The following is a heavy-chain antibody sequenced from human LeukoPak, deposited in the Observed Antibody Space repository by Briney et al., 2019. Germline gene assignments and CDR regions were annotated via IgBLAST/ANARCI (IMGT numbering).Heavy chain of an antibody. Sequence: PSETLSLTCTVSGGSISSSSYYWGWIRQPPGKGLEWIGSIYYSGSTYYNPSLKSRVTISVDTSKNQFSLRLTSVTAADTAVYYCARESRGTLTYIAAAGTNAFDIWGQGTMVTVSS. V-gene: IGHV4-39*07. CDR1: GGSISSSSYY. D-gene: IGHD6-13*01. CDR2: IYYSGST. J-gene: IGHJ3*02. CDR3: ARESRGTLTYIAAAGTNAFDI.